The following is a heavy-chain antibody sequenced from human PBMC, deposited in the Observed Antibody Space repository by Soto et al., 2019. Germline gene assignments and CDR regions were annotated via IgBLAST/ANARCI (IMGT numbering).Heavy chain of an antibody. CDR2: ISGSGGGT. V-gene: IGHV3-23*01. Sequence: GGSLRLSCAASGFTFSSCATSWVRQAPGKGLEWVSGISGSGGGTYYADSVKGRFTISRDNSKNTLYLQMNSLRAEDTAVYYCAKDRSRSYGSGYPLGYFDYWGQGTLVTVSS. CDR3: AKDRSRSYGSGYPLGYFDY. J-gene: IGHJ4*02. CDR1: GFTFSSCA. D-gene: IGHD3-22*01.